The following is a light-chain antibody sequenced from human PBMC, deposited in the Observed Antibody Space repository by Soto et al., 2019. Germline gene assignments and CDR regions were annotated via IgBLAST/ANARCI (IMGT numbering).Light chain of an antibody. V-gene: IGKV3-20*01. CDR2: GAS. CDR3: QQYSNSPLT. J-gene: IGKJ4*01. CDR1: QSVNTY. Sequence: EIVLTQSPDILSLSPGERVTLSCRASQSVNTYVAWYQQKPGQAPRPLIYGASSRATGIPDRFSGSGSGTDFTLTISRMEPEDFAVYYCQQYSNSPLTFGGGTKVDIK.